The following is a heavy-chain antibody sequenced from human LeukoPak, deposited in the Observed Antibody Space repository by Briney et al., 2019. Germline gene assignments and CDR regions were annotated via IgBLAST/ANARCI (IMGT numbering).Heavy chain of an antibody. D-gene: IGHD6-13*01. Sequence: PSETLSLTCTVSGGSISSSSYYWGWIRQPPGKGLEWIGSIYYSGSTYYNPSLKSRVTISVDTSKNQFSLKLSSVTAADTAVYYCARASLSSSWPAAFDYWGQGTLVTVSS. J-gene: IGHJ4*02. CDR1: GGSISSSSYY. CDR3: ARASLSSSWPAAFDY. CDR2: IYYSGST. V-gene: IGHV4-39*01.